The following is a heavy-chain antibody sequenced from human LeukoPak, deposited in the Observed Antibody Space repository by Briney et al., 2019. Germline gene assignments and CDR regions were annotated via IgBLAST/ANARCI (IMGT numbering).Heavy chain of an antibody. V-gene: IGHV4-34*01. CDR2: INHSGST. CDR1: GGSFSGYY. D-gene: IGHD6-13*01. Sequence: SETLSLTCAVYGGSFSGYYWSWIRQPPGKGLEWIGEINHSGSTNYNPSLKSRVTISVDTSKNQFSLKLRSVTAADTAVYYCARGDSSSWYGIADWGQGTLVTVSS. J-gene: IGHJ4*02. CDR3: ARGDSSSWYGIAD.